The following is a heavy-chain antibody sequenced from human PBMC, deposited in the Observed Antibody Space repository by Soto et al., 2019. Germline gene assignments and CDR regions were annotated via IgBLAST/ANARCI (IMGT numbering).Heavy chain of an antibody. V-gene: IGHV3-23*01. Sequence: GGSLRLSCAASGFTFSSYAMSWVRQAPGKGLEWVSAISGSGGSTYYADSVKGRFTISRDNSKNTLYLQMNSLRAEDTAVYYCASSSWYGTEYNGMDVWGQGTTVTVS. CDR2: ISGSGGST. CDR1: GFTFSSYA. D-gene: IGHD6-13*01. CDR3: ASSSWYGTEYNGMDV. J-gene: IGHJ6*02.